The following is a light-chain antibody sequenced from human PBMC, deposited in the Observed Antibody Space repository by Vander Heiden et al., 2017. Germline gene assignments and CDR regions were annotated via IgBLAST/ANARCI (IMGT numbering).Light chain of an antibody. CDR2: DVS. V-gene: IGKV3-20*01. CDR3: QQYASSRT. CDR1: RSVSSRF. J-gene: IGKJ1*01. Sequence: EVVLTQSPGPLSLSPGERATLSCRASRSVSSRFLAWYQQNPGQAPRLLVYDVSTSATGIPDRFSGSGSGTDFTLTIRRLEPEDAAVYYCQQYASSRTFGQGTKVEI.